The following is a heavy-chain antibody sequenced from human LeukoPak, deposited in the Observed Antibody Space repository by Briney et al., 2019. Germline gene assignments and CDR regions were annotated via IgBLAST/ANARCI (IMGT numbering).Heavy chain of an antibody. CDR3: ARARGYDTRDFDY. Sequence: PGGSLRLSCAASGFTFSSYAMHWVRQAPGKGLEWVAVISYDGSNKYYADSVKGRFTISRDNSKNTLYLQMGSLRVEDMAVYYCARARGYDTRDFDYWGQGTLVTVSS. D-gene: IGHD6-13*01. J-gene: IGHJ4*02. V-gene: IGHV3-30*14. CDR1: GFTFSSYA. CDR2: ISYDGSNK.